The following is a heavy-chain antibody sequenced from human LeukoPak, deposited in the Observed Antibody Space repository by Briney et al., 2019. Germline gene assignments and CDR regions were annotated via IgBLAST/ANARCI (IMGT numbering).Heavy chain of an antibody. V-gene: IGHV4-39*01. CDR1: GGSISSTSYY. J-gene: IGHJ4*02. Sequence: SETLSLTCTVSGGSISSTSYYWGWIRQPPGKGLEWIGTIYYSGNTYYNPSLKSRVTISVDTSKNQFSLKLSSVTAADTAVYYCARLEEELLLEGAFDSWCKGTLVTVSS. CDR2: IYYSGNT. D-gene: IGHD2-15*01. CDR3: ARLEEELLLEGAFDS.